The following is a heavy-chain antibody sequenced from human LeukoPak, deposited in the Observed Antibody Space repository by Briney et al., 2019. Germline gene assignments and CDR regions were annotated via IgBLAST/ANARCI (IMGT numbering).Heavy chain of an antibody. CDR2: VYYSGST. CDR3: ARTYYYDSSGYYIIDY. CDR1: GGSISSYY. J-gene: IGHJ4*02. V-gene: IGHV4-59*01. Sequence: SETLSLTCTVSGGSISSYYWSWIRQPPGKELEWIGYVYYSGSTKYNLSLKSRVTISVDTSKNQFSLKLSSVTAADTAVYYCARTYYYDSSGYYIIDYWGQGTLVTVSS. D-gene: IGHD3-22*01.